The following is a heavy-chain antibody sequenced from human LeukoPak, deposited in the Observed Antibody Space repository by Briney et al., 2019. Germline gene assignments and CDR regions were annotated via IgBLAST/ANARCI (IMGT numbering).Heavy chain of an antibody. CDR3: ARDGGSGILD. D-gene: IGHD3-10*01. CDR2: ISGSAGST. V-gene: IGHV3-48*03. Sequence: PGGSLRLSCAASGFTFSTYAMDWVRQTPGKGLEWVSCISGSAGSTYYADSVKGRFTISRDNAKNSLSLLMNSLRAEDTAVYYCARDGGSGILDWGQGTLVTVSS. CDR1: GFTFSTYA. J-gene: IGHJ4*02.